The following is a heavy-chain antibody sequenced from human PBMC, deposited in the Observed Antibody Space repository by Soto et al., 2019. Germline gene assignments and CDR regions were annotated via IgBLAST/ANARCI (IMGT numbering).Heavy chain of an antibody. CDR3: ARQQRHDYGDYYYYYMDV. CDR2: IYYSGST. CDR1: GGSISSYY. J-gene: IGHJ6*03. D-gene: IGHD4-17*01. Sequence: QVQLQESGPGLVKPSETLSLTCTVSGGSISSYYWSWIRQPPGKGLEWIGYIYYSGSTNYNPSLKSRVTISVDTSKNQFSLKLSSVTAPDTAVYYCARQQRHDYGDYYYYYMDVWGKGTTVTVSS. V-gene: IGHV4-59*08.